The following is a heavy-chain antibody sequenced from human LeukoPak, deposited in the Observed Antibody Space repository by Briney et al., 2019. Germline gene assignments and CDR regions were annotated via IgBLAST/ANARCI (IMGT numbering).Heavy chain of an antibody. Sequence: SVKVSCKGSGGTFSCYAINWVRQPHGQGLEWVGRIIPILGIANYAQKFQGRVTITADKSTSTAYMELSSLRSEDAAVYYCKRVYYYYGMDVWGQGTTVTVSS. V-gene: IGHV1-69*04. CDR3: KRVYYYYGMDV. CDR2: IIPILGIA. CDR1: GGTFSCYA. J-gene: IGHJ6*02.